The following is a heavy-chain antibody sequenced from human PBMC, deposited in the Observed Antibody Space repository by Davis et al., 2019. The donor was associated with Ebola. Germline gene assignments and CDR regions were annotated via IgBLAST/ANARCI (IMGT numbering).Heavy chain of an antibody. J-gene: IGHJ4*02. CDR2: IYYSGST. CDR3: ARLMATIGNY. Sequence: MPSETLSLTCAVYGGSFSGYYWSWIRQPPGKGLEWIGSIYYSGSTYYNPSLKSRVTISVDTSKDQFSLKLSSVTAADTAVYYCARLMATIGNYWGQGTLVTVSS. V-gene: IGHV4-34*01. CDR1: GGSFSGYY. D-gene: IGHD5-24*01.